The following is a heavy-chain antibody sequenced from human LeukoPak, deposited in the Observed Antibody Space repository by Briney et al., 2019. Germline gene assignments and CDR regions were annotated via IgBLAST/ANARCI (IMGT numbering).Heavy chain of an antibody. J-gene: IGHJ4*02. CDR2: ISSSGGVT. CDR3: AKGPGYFEP. V-gene: IGHV3-23*01. CDR1: GFTFSSYA. D-gene: IGHD3-9*01. Sequence: GGSLRLSCAASGFTFSSYATSWVRQAPGKGLEWVSAISSSGGVTYYADSVKGRFTISRDNSKNTLYLQMNSLRVDDTAVYYCAKGPGYFEPWGQGTLVTVSS.